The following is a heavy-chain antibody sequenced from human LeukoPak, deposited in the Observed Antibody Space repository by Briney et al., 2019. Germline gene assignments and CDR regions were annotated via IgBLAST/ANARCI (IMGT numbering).Heavy chain of an antibody. Sequence: GGSLRLSCAASGFTFSRYAMHWVRQAPGKGLEWVAVISYDGSNEYYAESVKGRFTISRDSSENTLYLEMNSLRVEDTAVYYCARVGYYSSGPFSYFDYWGQGILVTVSP. CDR3: ARVGYYSSGPFSYFDY. V-gene: IGHV3-30-3*01. CDR2: ISYDGSNE. D-gene: IGHD3-10*01. J-gene: IGHJ4*02. CDR1: GFTFSRYA.